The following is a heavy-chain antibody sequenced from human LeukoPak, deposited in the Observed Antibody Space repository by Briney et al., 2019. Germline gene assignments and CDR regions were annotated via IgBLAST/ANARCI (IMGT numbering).Heavy chain of an antibody. J-gene: IGHJ4*02. CDR2: INHSGST. V-gene: IGHV4-34*01. CDR3: ARGPSSGWYFHVFHFDY. D-gene: IGHD6-19*01. Sequence: SETLSLTCAVYGGSFSGYYWSWIRQPPGKGLEWIGEINHSGSTNYNPSLKSRVTISVDTSKNQFSLKLSSVTAADMAVYYCARGPSSGWYFHVFHFDYWGQGTLVTVSS. CDR1: GGSFSGYY.